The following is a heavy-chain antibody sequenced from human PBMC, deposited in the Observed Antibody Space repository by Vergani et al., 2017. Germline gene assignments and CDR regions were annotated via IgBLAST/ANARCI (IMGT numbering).Heavy chain of an antibody. CDR1: GGSFSSYH. CDR3: ARADTETNGHLYYYFYMDV. Sequence: QVQLQQWGAGLLKPSETLSLTCAVSGGSFSSYHWTWIRQSPGEGLEWIGGIDPSGRSDYNPSLKSRVSMSIDTSMNQFSLRLTSVTVADTAVYYCARADTETNGHLYYYFYMDVWGKGTAVTVSS. D-gene: IGHD5-18*01. CDR2: IDPSGRS. J-gene: IGHJ6*03. V-gene: IGHV4-34*01.